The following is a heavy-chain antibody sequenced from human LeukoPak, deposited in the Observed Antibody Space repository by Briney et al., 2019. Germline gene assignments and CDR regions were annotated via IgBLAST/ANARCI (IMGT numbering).Heavy chain of an antibody. CDR3: ARDRAPLLWFGDPPGPYYYYYGMDV. J-gene: IGHJ6*02. CDR1: GYTFTSYG. D-gene: IGHD3-10*01. V-gene: IGHV1-18*01. Sequence: ASVKVSCKASGYTFTSYGISWVRQAPGQGLEWMGWISAYNGNTNYAQKLQGRVTMTTDTSTSTAYMELRSLRSDDTAVYYCARDRAPLLWFGDPPGPYYYYYGMDVWGQGTTVTVSS. CDR2: ISAYNGNT.